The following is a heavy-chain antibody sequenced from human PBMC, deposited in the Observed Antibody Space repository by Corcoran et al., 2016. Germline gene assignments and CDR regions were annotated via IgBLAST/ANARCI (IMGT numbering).Heavy chain of an antibody. V-gene: IGHV2-5*05. CDR3: AYIMSTYGGVIGHDAFDM. CDR1: GFSLTSTGVG. J-gene: IGHJ3*02. Sequence: QITLKESGPTLVTPTQTLTLTCTFSGFSLTSTGVGVGWIRQPPGRALEWLALIYWDNDRRYGPSLKSRLTIDKDTSRNQVVLTMTNVDSVDTGIYYCAYIMSTYGGVIGHDAFDMWGQGTLVTVYS. D-gene: IGHD3-16*02. CDR2: IYWDNDR.